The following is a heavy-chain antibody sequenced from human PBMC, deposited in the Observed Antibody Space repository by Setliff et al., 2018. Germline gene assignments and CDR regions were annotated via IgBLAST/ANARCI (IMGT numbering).Heavy chain of an antibody. J-gene: IGHJ6*03. Sequence: GGSLRLSCAASGFTFSDYYMSWIRQTPGKGLEWVAYISYSSGSISYADSVKGRFTISRDNAKNSLYLQMNSLRAEDTAICYCVRALAYYYMDVWGKGTTVTVSS. V-gene: IGHV3-11*04. CDR3: VRALAYYYMDV. CDR1: GFTFSDYY. CDR2: ISYSSGSI.